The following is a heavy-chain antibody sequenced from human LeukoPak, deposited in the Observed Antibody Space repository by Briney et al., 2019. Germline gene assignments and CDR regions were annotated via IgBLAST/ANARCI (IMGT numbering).Heavy chain of an antibody. J-gene: IGHJ4*02. CDR2: ISGSGGSP. D-gene: IGHD2-15*01. Sequence: QSGGSLRLSCVASGFTFSNYAMSWVRQAPGKGLEWVSGISGSGGSPYYADSMKGRFTISRDNSKNTLYLQMNSLRAEDTAVYYCAKVTSGGSCYQSDYWGQGTLVTVSS. CDR3: AKVTSGGSCYQSDY. V-gene: IGHV3-23*01. CDR1: GFTFSNYA.